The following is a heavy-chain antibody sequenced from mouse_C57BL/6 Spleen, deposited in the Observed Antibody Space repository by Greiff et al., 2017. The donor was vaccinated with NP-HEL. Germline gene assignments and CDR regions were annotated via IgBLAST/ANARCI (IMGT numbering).Heavy chain of an antibody. Sequence: QVQLQQSGAELVRPGTSVKVSCKASGYAFTNYLIEWVKQRPGQGLEWIGVINPGSGGTNYNEKFKGKATLTADKSSSTAYMQLSSLTSEDSAVYFCASRSTTVVADWYFDVWGTGTTVTVSS. V-gene: IGHV1-54*01. D-gene: IGHD1-1*01. CDR2: INPGSGGT. CDR1: GYAFTNYL. J-gene: IGHJ1*03. CDR3: ASRSTTVVADWYFDV.